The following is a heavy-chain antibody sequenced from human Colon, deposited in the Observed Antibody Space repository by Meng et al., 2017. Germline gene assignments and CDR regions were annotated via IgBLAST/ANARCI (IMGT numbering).Heavy chain of an antibody. CDR1: GGSIDSSSYH. D-gene: IGHD4-17*01. CDR2: IYYSGQT. CDR3: ARGPTTYFDY. V-gene: IGHV4-39*07. Sequence: QLRLQESGPGLVKPSETLSLTCSVSGGSIDSSSYHWGWIRQPPGKGLEWIGSIYYSGQTFYNPSLKSRVTISVDTSKNQFSLKLTSVTAADTAVYYCARGPTTYFDYWGQGTLVTVSS. J-gene: IGHJ4*02.